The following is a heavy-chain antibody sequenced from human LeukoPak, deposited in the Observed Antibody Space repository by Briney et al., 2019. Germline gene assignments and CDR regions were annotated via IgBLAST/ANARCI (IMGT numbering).Heavy chain of an antibody. Sequence: ASVKVSCKASGYTFTGYYMHWVRQAPGQGLEWMGWINPNSGGTNYAQKFQGRVTMTRDTSISTAYMELSRLRSDDTAVYYCARDPLYCSSTTCYYYYYMDVWGKGTTATVSS. CDR2: INPNSGGT. CDR3: ARDPLYCSSTTCYYYYYMDV. J-gene: IGHJ6*03. D-gene: IGHD2-2*01. CDR1: GYTFTGYY. V-gene: IGHV1-2*02.